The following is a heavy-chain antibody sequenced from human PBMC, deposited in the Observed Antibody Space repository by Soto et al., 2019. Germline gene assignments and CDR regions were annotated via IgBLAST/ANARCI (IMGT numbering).Heavy chain of an antibody. CDR2: SYWDDDK. CDR1: GFSLTTSGVG. CDR3: AHRVLRTVFGLVTTTAIYFDF. Sequence: QITLNESGPTVVRPTETLTLTCRLSGFSLTTSGVGVGWIRQSPGKAPEWLALSYWDDDKRYSASLKSRLTITKDTSKNQVVMTVSDLDPTDTATYYCAHRVLRTVFGLVTTTAIYFDFWGQGTPVAVSS. D-gene: IGHD3-3*01. V-gene: IGHV2-5*02. J-gene: IGHJ4*02.